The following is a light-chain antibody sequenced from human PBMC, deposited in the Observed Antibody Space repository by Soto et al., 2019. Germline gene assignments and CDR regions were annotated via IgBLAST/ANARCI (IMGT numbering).Light chain of an antibody. CDR1: QSISTW. CDR2: KAS. Sequence: DIQMTQSPSTLSASVGDRVTITCRASQSISTWLAWYQQEPGKAPKLLIHKASSLQSGVPSRFSGSGSGTDFTLTISSLQAEDVAVYYCQQYYSTRWTFGQGTKVEIK. V-gene: IGKV1-5*03. J-gene: IGKJ1*01. CDR3: QQYYSTRWT.